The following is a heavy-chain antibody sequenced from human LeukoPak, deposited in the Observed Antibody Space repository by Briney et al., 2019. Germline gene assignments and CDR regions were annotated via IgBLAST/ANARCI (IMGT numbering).Heavy chain of an antibody. Sequence: SETLSLTCTVSGYSISSGYYWSWIRQPPGNGLEWIGEINHSGSTNYNPSLKSRVTISVDTSKNQFSLKLSSVTAADTAVYYCARVVAVQLWLRVYYFDYWGQGTLVTVSS. J-gene: IGHJ4*02. CDR3: ARVVAVQLWLRVYYFDY. D-gene: IGHD5-18*01. V-gene: IGHV4-38-2*02. CDR1: GYSISSGYY. CDR2: INHSGST.